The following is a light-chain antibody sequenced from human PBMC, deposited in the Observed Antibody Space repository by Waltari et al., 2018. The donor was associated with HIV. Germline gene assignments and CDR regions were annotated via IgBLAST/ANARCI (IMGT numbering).Light chain of an antibody. CDR2: DAS. Sequence: DIQMTQSPSSLSASVGDSVTITCRASQTVSNKVNWFQQKPGKAPKVLIYDASSLQGGAPPRFSGSGSGTDFSLTINSLQPDDFASYFCQQSYSYPLTFGPGTKVDIK. CDR1: QTVSNK. J-gene: IGKJ3*01. V-gene: IGKV1-39*01. CDR3: QQSYSYPLT.